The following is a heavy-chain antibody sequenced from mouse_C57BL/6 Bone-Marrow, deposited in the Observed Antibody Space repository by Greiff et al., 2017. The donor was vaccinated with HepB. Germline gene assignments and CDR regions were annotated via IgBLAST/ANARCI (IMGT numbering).Heavy chain of an antibody. J-gene: IGHJ3*01. CDR2: IDPSDSYT. V-gene: IGHV1-59*01. CDR3: ARDDYGYDWFAY. CDR1: GYTFTSYW. D-gene: IGHD2-2*01. Sequence: QVQLQQPGAELVRPGTSVKLSCKASGYTFTSYWMHWVKQRPGQGLEWIGVIDPSDSYTNYNQKFKGKSTLTVDKSSSTAYMQLSSLTSEDSAVYYCARDDYGYDWFAYWGQGTLVTVSA.